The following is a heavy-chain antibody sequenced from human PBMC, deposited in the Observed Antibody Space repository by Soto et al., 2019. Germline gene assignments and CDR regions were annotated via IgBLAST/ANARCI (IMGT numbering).Heavy chain of an antibody. D-gene: IGHD2-15*01. Sequence: PGGSLRLSCAASGFTFSSYAMHWVRQAPGKGLEWVAVISYDGSNKYYADSVKGRFTISRDNSKNTLYLQMNSLRAEDTAVYYCASYGCSGGSCYYRRFDYWGQGTLVTVSS. CDR2: ISYDGSNK. J-gene: IGHJ4*02. CDR3: ASYGCSGGSCYYRRFDY. CDR1: GFTFSSYA. V-gene: IGHV3-30-3*01.